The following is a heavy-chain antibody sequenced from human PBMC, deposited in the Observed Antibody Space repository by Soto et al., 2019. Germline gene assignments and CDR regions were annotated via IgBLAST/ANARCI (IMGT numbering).Heavy chain of an antibody. CDR2: MNPNNGNT. D-gene: IGHD6-13*01. CDR1: GYTFTSYD. Sequence: QVQLVQSGAEVKKPGASVKVSCKASGYTFTSYDINWVRQATGQGLEWMGWMNPNNGNTGYAQKFQGRVTITRNTSISNAYMELTSLRSEDTAVYYCARGGSAKQLVPRSYGMDVWGQGTTVTVSS. J-gene: IGHJ6*02. CDR3: ARGGSAKQLVPRSYGMDV. V-gene: IGHV1-8*01.